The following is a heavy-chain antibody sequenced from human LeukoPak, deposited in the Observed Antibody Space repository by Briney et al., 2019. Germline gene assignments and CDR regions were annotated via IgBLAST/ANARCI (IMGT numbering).Heavy chain of an antibody. J-gene: IGHJ3*02. Sequence: PSETLSLTCTVSGGSISSYYWSWIRQPAGKGLEWIGRIYTSGSTNYNPSLKSRVTMSVDTSKNQFSLKLSSVTAADTAAYYCARDMNAYEIVATSNDAFDIWGQGTMVTVSS. CDR1: GGSISSYY. CDR2: IYTSGST. V-gene: IGHV4-4*07. D-gene: IGHD5-12*01. CDR3: ARDMNAYEIVATSNDAFDI.